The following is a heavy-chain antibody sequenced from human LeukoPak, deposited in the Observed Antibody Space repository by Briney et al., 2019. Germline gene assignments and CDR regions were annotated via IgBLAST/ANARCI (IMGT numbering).Heavy chain of an antibody. CDR3: AISPSIAVAGTMGDY. V-gene: IGHV1-18*01. CDR1: GYTFTSYD. J-gene: IGHJ4*02. Sequence: ASVKVSCKASGYTFTSYDIYWLRQAPGQGLEWMGWISAYNGNTNYAQKLQGRVTMTTDTSTSTAYMELRSLRSDDTAVYYCAISPSIAVAGTMGDYWGQGTLVTVSS. CDR2: ISAYNGNT. D-gene: IGHD6-19*01.